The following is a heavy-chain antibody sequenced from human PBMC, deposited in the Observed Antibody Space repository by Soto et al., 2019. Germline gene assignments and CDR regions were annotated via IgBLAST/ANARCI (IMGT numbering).Heavy chain of an antibody. J-gene: IGHJ4*02. D-gene: IGHD3-10*01. Sequence: GGSLRLSCAASGFTFSSYSMNWVRQAPGKGLEWVSYISSSSSTIYYADSVKGRFTISRDNAKNSLYLQMNSLRDEDTAVYYCARDLYGSGSYLAQPEYWGQGTLVTVSS. V-gene: IGHV3-48*02. CDR1: GFTFSSYS. CDR3: ARDLYGSGSYLAQPEY. CDR2: ISSSSSTI.